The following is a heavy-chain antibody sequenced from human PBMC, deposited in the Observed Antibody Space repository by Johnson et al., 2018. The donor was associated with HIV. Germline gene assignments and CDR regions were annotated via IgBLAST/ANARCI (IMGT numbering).Heavy chain of an antibody. D-gene: IGHD6-13*01. Sequence: QVQLVESGGGVLQPGRSLRLSCAASRFTFSSHAMHWVRQAPGKGLEWVAVISYDGSNKYYADSVKGRFTISRDNSKNTLYLQMNSLRAEDTAVYYCARARDRSSSRDAFDIWGQGTMVTVSS. V-gene: IGHV3-30-3*01. CDR2: ISYDGSNK. CDR3: ARARDRSSSRDAFDI. J-gene: IGHJ3*02. CDR1: RFTFSSHA.